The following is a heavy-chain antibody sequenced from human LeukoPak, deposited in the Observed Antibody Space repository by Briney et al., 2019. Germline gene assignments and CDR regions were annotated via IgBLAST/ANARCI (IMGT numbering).Heavy chain of an antibody. V-gene: IGHV4-39*01. Sequence: SETLSLTCTVSGGSFSSYYWGWIRQPPGKGLEWIGSIYYSGSTYYNPSLKSRVTISVDTSKNQFSLKLSSVAAADTAVYYCASQIAAAGLGYWGQGTLVTVSS. CDR2: IYYSGST. CDR1: GGSFSSYY. J-gene: IGHJ4*02. CDR3: ASQIAAAGLGY. D-gene: IGHD6-13*01.